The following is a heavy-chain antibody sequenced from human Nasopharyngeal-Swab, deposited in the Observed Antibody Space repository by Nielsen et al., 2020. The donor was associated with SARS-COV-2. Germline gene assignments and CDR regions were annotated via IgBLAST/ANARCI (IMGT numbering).Heavy chain of an antibody. CDR3: ARDRSPYGSGSYLWFDP. V-gene: IGHV1-18*01. CDR2: ISAYSGNT. J-gene: IGHJ5*02. D-gene: IGHD3-10*01. Sequence: WVRQAPRQGLEWMGWISAYSGNTNYVQKLQGRVTMTTDTSTSTAYMELRSLRSDDTAVYYCARDRSPYGSGSYLWFDPWGQGTLVTVSS.